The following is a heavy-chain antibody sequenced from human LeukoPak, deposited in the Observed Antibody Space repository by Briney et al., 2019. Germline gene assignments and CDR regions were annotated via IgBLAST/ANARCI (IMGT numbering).Heavy chain of an antibody. CDR2: INHSGST. D-gene: IGHD3-22*01. Sequence: KTSETLSLTCAVYGVSFSGYYWSWIRQPPGKGLEWIGEINHSGSTNYNPSLKSRVTISVDTSKNQFSLKLSSVTAADTAVYYCARGYDSSGYLYYYYYMDVWGKGTTVTISS. V-gene: IGHV4-34*01. CDR1: GVSFSGYY. CDR3: ARGYDSSGYLYYYYYMDV. J-gene: IGHJ6*03.